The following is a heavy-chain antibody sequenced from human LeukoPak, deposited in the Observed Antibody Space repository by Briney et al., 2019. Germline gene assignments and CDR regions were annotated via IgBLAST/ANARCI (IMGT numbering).Heavy chain of an antibody. CDR3: AKDLVGETY. D-gene: IGHD1-26*01. J-gene: IGHJ4*02. CDR2: ISFHGTDK. CDR1: GFIFSTYG. Sequence: GGSLRLSCAASGFIFSTYGMHWVRQAPGKGLEWVAVISFHGTDKKYADSVKGRFTISRDNSKNTLYLQMDSLRVEDTAMYYCAKDLVGETYWGQGTLVTVSS. V-gene: IGHV3-30*18.